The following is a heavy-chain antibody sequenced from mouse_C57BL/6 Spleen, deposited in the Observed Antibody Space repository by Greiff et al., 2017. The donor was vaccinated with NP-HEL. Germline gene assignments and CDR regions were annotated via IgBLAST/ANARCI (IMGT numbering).Heavy chain of an antibody. Sequence: EVKLQESGPGLVKPSQSLSLTCSVTGYSITSGYYWNWIRQFPGNKLEWMGYISYDGSNNYNPSLKNRISITRDTSKNQFFLKLNSVTTEDTATYYCAREGTGTVFDYWGQGTTLTVSS. D-gene: IGHD4-1*01. CDR2: ISYDGSN. V-gene: IGHV3-6*01. CDR1: GYSITSGYY. CDR3: AREGTGTVFDY. J-gene: IGHJ2*01.